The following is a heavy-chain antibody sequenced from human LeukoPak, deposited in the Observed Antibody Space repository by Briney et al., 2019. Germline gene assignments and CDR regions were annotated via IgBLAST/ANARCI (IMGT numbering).Heavy chain of an antibody. CDR2: IYYSGST. Sequence: SETLSLTCTVSGGSISSSSYYWGWIRQPPGKGLEWIGSIYYSGSTYYNPSLKSRVTISVDTSKNQFSLKLSSVTAADTAVYYCTRQENSSGWYGSFDYWGQGTLVTVSP. CDR1: GGSISSSSYY. J-gene: IGHJ4*02. V-gene: IGHV4-39*01. CDR3: TRQENSSGWYGSFDY. D-gene: IGHD6-19*01.